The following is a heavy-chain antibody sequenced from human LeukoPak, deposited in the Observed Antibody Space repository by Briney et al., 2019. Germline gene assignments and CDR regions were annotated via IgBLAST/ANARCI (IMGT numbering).Heavy chain of an antibody. CDR3: ARGYLGIDY. D-gene: IGHD1-26*01. Sequence: PGRSLRLSCAASGFTFSSYAMHWVRQAPGKGLEWVAVISYDGSNKYYADSVKGRFTISRDNSKNSLYLQMNSLRAEDTAVYYCARGYLGIDYWGLGTLVTVSS. CDR2: ISYDGSNK. CDR1: GFTFSSYA. J-gene: IGHJ4*02. V-gene: IGHV3-30-3*01.